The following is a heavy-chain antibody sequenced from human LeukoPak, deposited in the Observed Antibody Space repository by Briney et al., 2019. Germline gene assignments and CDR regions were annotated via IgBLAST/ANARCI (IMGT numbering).Heavy chain of an antibody. CDR2: IYSGSST. Sequence: GGSLRLSCAASGLTVSSNYMSWVRQAPGKGLEWVSLIYSGSSTYYADSVKGRFTISRDNAKNSLYLQMNSLRAEDTAVYYCAKGGNWNSEGRFDPWGQGTLVTVSS. D-gene: IGHD1-7*01. V-gene: IGHV3-53*01. CDR1: GLTVSSNY. CDR3: AKGGNWNSEGRFDP. J-gene: IGHJ5*02.